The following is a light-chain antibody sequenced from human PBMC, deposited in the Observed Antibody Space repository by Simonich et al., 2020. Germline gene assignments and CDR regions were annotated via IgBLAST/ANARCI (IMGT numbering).Light chain of an antibody. CDR3: QQYGSSPLT. CDR1: QSASSSY. V-gene: IGKV3-20*01. J-gene: IGKJ2*01. Sequence: EIVLTQSPGTLSLSPGERATLSCRASQSASSSYLAWYQQKPGKAPRLLIYSASSRASGIPVRFSGSGSGTDFTLTISRLEPEDFAVYYCQQYGSSPLTFGQGTKLEIK. CDR2: SAS.